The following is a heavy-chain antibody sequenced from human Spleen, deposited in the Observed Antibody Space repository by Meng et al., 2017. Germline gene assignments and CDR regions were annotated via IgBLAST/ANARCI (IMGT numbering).Heavy chain of an antibody. CDR1: GYTFTGYY. J-gene: IGHJ4*02. V-gene: IGHV1-2*06. CDR2: INPKSGGT. Sequence: ASVKVSCKTSGYTFTGYYIHWVRQAPGQGLEWMGRINPKSGGTYYAQKFQGRVTMTRDTSISTADMELRSLRSDDTAVYYCARARRAYGDYFDYWGQGALVTVSS. D-gene: IGHD4-17*01. CDR3: ARARRAYGDYFDY.